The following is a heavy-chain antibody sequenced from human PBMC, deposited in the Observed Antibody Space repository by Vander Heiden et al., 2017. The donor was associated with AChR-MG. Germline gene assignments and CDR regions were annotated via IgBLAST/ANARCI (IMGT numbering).Heavy chain of an antibody. V-gene: IGHV3-48*02. J-gene: IGHJ6*02. D-gene: IGHD3-3*01. CDR2: ISDSGTNT. CDR3: AREVAFWSGYWRASYYVMDV. Sequence: EVQLVESGGGLVQPGGSLRLPFAASGFTLSNHHMRWVRQAPGMGLEWVSYISDSGTNTDYADSVKGRFTISRDIAKNSLYLQMNTLRDEDTAVYYCAREVAFWSGYWRASYYVMDVWGQGTTVTVSS. CDR1: GFTLSNHH.